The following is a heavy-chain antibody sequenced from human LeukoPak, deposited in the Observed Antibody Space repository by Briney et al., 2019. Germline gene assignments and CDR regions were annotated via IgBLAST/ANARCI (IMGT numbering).Heavy chain of an antibody. Sequence: GASVKVSCKASGYTFTSYDINWVRQATGQGLEWMGWISAYNGNTNYAQKLQGRVTMTTDISTSTAYMELRSLRSDDTAVYYCARVYDSSGYYSYYYYYYMDVWGKGTTVTVSS. D-gene: IGHD3-22*01. CDR2: ISAYNGNT. CDR3: ARVYDSSGYYSYYYYYYMDV. J-gene: IGHJ6*03. CDR1: GYTFTSYD. V-gene: IGHV1-18*01.